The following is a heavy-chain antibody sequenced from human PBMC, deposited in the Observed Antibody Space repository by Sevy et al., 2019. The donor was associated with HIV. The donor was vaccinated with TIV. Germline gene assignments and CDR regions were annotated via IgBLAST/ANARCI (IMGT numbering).Heavy chain of an antibody. D-gene: IGHD6-13*01. CDR3: ARAPRSSSRENFDY. V-gene: IGHV1-18*01. CDR2: ISAYNGNT. CDR1: GYTFTSYG. Sequence: ASVKVSCKASGYTFTSYGISWVRQAPGQGLEWMGWISAYNGNTNYAQTLLGRVTMTTDTSTSTAYMELRSLRSDDTAVYYCARAPRSSSRENFDYWGQGTLVTVSS. J-gene: IGHJ4*02.